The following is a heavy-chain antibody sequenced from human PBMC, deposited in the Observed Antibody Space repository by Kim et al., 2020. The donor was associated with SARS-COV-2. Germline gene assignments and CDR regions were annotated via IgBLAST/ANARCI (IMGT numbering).Heavy chain of an antibody. CDR3: ARHSGSANYYYGMDV. Sequence: SVKVSCKASGGTFSSYAISWVRQAPGQGLEWMGGIIPIFGTANYAQKFQGRVTITADKSTSTAYMELSSLRSEDTAVYYCARHSGSANYYYGMDVWGQGTTVTVSS. V-gene: IGHV1-69*06. CDR1: GGTFSSYA. J-gene: IGHJ6*02. CDR2: IIPIFGTA. D-gene: IGHD5-12*01.